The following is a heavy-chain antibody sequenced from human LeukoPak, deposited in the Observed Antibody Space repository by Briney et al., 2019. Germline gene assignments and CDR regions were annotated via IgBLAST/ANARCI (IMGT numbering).Heavy chain of an antibody. CDR1: GGSISSSSYY. CDR3: GTLLHDYDDNDY. CDR2: IYYSGST. D-gene: IGHD4-17*01. J-gene: IGHJ4*02. Sequence: SETLSLTCTVSGGSISSSSYYWGWIRQPPGKGLEWIGSIYYSGSTYYNPSLKSRVTISVDTSKNQFSLKLSSVTAADTAVYYCGTLLHDYDDNDYWGQGTLVTVSS. V-gene: IGHV4-39*01.